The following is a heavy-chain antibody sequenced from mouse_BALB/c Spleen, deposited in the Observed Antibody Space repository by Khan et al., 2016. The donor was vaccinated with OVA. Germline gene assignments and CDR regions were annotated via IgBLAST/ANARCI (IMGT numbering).Heavy chain of an antibody. CDR1: GDSITSGY. D-gene: IGHD1-1*01. J-gene: IGHJ3*01. CDR2: ISYSGNT. V-gene: IGHV3-8*02. CDR3: ACELRGFAY. Sequence: EVKLLESGPSLVKPSQTLSLTCSVTGDSITSGYWNWIRKFPGNKLEYMGYISYSGNTYYNPSLKSRISITRDTSKNKNYLQLNSMTTEDTATYYCACELRGFAYWGQGTLVTVSA.